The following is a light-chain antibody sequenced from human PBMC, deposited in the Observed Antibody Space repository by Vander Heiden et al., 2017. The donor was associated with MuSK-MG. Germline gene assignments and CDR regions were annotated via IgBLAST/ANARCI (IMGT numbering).Light chain of an antibody. CDR1: SRDVVSYNL. V-gene: IGLV2-23*02. J-gene: IGLJ1*01. Sequence: QSALTQPASVSGSPGQSITISCPGTSRDVVSYNLVCWYQQHPGKAPKLMIYEVSKRPAGVANRFSGSKSGNTASLTISGLQAEDEADYYCCSYAGSSTYVFGTGTKVTVL. CDR2: EVS. CDR3: CSYAGSSTYV.